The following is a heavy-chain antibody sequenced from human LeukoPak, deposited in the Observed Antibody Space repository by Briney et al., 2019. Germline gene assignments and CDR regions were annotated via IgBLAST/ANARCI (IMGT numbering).Heavy chain of an antibody. CDR3: ARDGPSNNYFDC. D-gene: IGHD1/OR15-1a*01. Sequence: ASVKVSCKTSGYIFTSYYMHWVRQAPGQGLEWMGWINTNSGVTKYAQKFQARVTMTGDTSINTAYIELSRLRSVDTAVYYCARDGPSNNYFDCWGQGTLVTVSS. J-gene: IGHJ4*02. CDR2: INTNSGVT. V-gene: IGHV1-2*02. CDR1: GYIFTSYY.